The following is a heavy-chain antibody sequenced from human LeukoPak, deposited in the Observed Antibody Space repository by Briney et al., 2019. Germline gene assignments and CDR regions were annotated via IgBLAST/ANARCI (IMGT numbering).Heavy chain of an antibody. CDR3: ARENYYGSGSYRPPDY. J-gene: IGHJ4*02. CDR2: INTNTGKP. D-gene: IGHD3-10*01. V-gene: IGHV7-4-1*02. Sequence: GASVKVSCKTSGYTFTSYYIHWMRQAPGQGLEWMGWINTNTGKPTYAQGFTGRFVFSLDTSVSTAYLQISSLKAEDTAIYYCARENYYGSGSYRPPDYWGQGTLVTVSS. CDR1: GYTFTSYY.